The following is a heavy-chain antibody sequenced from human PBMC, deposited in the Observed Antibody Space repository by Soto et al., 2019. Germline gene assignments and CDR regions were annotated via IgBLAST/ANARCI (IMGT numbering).Heavy chain of an antibody. V-gene: IGHV1-3*01. CDR1: GYTFTSYA. CDR3: ARVFLGVIIAFDY. Sequence: ASVKVSCKASGYTFTSYAMHWVRQAPGQRLEWMGWINAGNGNTKYSQKFQGRVTITRDTSASTAYMELSSLRSEDTAVYYCARVFLGVIIAFDYWGQGTLVTVSS. CDR2: INAGNGNT. J-gene: IGHJ4*02. D-gene: IGHD3-10*01.